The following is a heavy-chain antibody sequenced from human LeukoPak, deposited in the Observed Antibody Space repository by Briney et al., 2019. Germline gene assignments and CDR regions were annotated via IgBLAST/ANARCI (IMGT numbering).Heavy chain of an antibody. CDR3: AKSVIGCGGDCYYFDY. CDR2: IWYDGSNK. J-gene: IGHJ4*02. V-gene: IGHV3-33*06. CDR1: GFTFSSYG. Sequence: PGGSLRLSCAASGFTFSSYGMHWVRQAPGKGLEWVAVIWYDGSNKYYADSVKVRFTISRDNSKNTLYLQMNSLRAEDTAVYYCAKSVIGCGGDCYYFDYWGQGTLVTVSS. D-gene: IGHD2-21*02.